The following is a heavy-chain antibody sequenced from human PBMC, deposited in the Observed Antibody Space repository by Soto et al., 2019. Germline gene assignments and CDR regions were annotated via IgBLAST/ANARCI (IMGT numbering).Heavy chain of an antibody. CDR2: INHSGST. J-gene: IGHJ5*02. CDR1: GGSFSGYY. Sequence: QVQLQQWGAGLLKPSETLSLTCAVYGGSFSGYYWSWIRQPPGKGLEWIGEINHSGSTNYNPSLKSRVTISVEPSKDQFSLKPSSVTAADAAVYYCARGGGLGSRGSRFDPWGQGTLVTVSS. CDR3: ARGGGLGSRGSRFDP. V-gene: IGHV4-34*01. D-gene: IGHD2-15*01.